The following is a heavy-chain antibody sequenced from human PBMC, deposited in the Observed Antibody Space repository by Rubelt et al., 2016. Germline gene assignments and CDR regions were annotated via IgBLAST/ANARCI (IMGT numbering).Heavy chain of an antibody. D-gene: IGHD7-27*01. J-gene: IGHJ4*02. CDR1: GFSLITSGLC. CDR2: IDWEVDK. CDR3: ARGRLGINDNYYFDY. V-gene: IGHV2-70*15. Sequence: QVTLRESGPALVKPTQTLTLTCTLSGFSLITSGLCVSWIRQPPGKALEWLARIDWEVDKYYSTSRKTRLTVSKDTSKNQGVLTRATMDPVDTATYDCARGRLGINDNYYFDYWGQGTLITVSS.